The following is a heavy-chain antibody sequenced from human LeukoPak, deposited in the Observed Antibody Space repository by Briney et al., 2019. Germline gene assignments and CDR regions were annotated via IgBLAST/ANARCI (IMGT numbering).Heavy chain of an antibody. J-gene: IGHJ4*02. CDR3: AKAMVRGAHYFDY. D-gene: IGHD3-10*01. V-gene: IGHV3-23*01. CDR1: GFTFSSYA. CDR2: ISGSGGST. Sequence: TGGSLRLSCTASGFTFSSYAMSWVRQAPGKGLEWVSAISGSGGSTYYADSVKGRFTISRDNSKNTLYLQMNSLRAEDTAVYYCAKAMVRGAHYFDYWGQGTLVTVSS.